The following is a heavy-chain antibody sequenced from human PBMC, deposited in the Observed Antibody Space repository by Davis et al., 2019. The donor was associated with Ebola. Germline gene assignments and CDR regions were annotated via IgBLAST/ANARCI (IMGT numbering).Heavy chain of an antibody. J-gene: IGHJ5*02. D-gene: IGHD1-14*01. CDR3: ARVLTRPQRRWFDP. CDR2: INPSGGST. Sequence: AASVKVSCKASGYTFNSYYIHWVRQAPGQGLEWMGIINPSGGSTTYAQKFQGRVTMTRDTSTRTVYMELSSLRSEDTAVYYCARVLTRPQRRWFDPWGQGTLVTVSS. CDR1: GYTFNSYY. V-gene: IGHV1-46*02.